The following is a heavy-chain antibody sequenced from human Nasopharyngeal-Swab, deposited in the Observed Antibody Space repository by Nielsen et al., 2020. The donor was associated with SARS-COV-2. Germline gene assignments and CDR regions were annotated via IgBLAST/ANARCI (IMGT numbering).Heavy chain of an antibody. CDR1: GFTFSDYW. J-gene: IGHJ4*02. Sequence: GGSLRLSCGGSGFTFSDYWMSWVRQSPEEGLEWVANIKQDGTLKSYVDSVKGRFIISRDNAKNSLDLQMNSLRVEDTAVYYCERNEIWGQGTLVTVS. CDR3: ERNEI. CDR2: IKQDGTLK. V-gene: IGHV3-7*03.